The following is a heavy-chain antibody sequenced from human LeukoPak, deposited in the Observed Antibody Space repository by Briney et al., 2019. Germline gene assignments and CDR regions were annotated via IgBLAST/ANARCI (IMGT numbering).Heavy chain of an antibody. V-gene: IGHV3-7*01. CDR3: AKVRRSGSYYNRYYFDY. Sequence: GGSLRLSCAASGFTFSSYGMSWVRQAPGKGLEWVANIKQDGSEKYYVDSVKGRFTISRDNAKNSLYLQMNSLRAEDTAVYYCAKVRRSGSYYNRYYFDYWGQGTLVTVSS. CDR2: IKQDGSEK. CDR1: GFTFSSYG. D-gene: IGHD1-26*01. J-gene: IGHJ4*02.